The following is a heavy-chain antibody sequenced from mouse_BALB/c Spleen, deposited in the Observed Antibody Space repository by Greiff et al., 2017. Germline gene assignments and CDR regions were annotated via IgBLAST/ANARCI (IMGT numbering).Heavy chain of an antibody. CDR2: IYPGGGYT. D-gene: IGHD2-1*01. CDR3: ARGGGNYEPWFAY. CDR1: GYTFTNYW. Sequence: VQLKQSGAELVRPGTSVKISCKASGYTFTNYWLGWVKQRPGHGLEWIGDIYPGGGYTNYNEKFKGKATLTADTSSSTAYMQLSSLTSEDSAVYFCARGGGNYEPWFAYWGQGTLVTVSA. V-gene: IGHV1-63*02. J-gene: IGHJ3*01.